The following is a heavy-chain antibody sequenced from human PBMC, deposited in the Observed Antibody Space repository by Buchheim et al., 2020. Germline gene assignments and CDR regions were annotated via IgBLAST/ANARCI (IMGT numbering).Heavy chain of an antibody. Sequence: EVQLVESGGGLVQPGGSLRLSCAASGFMFSSYEMNWVRQAPGKGLEWVSYISSSGDTIHYADSVKGRFTISRDNAKNSLDLQMNSLRVDDTAFYYCARDRGLVIDYWGQGAL. J-gene: IGHJ4*02. CDR2: ISSSGDTI. CDR1: GFMFSSYE. V-gene: IGHV3-48*03. CDR3: ARDRGLVIDY. D-gene: IGHD3-10*01.